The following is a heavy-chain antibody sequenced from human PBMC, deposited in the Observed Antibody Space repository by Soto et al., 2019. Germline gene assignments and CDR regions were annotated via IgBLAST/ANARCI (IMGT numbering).Heavy chain of an antibody. CDR2: IIPIFGTA. CDR3: AKDRRVRLVVVPAANYYYFGY. V-gene: IGHV1-69*13. D-gene: IGHD2-2*01. Sequence: SVKVSCKASGGTFSSYAISWVRQAPGQGLEWMGGIIPIFGTANYAQKFQGRVTITADESTSTAYMELSSLRSEDTAVYYCAKDRRVRLVVVPAANYYYFGYWGQGTLVTVSS. CDR1: GGTFSSYA. J-gene: IGHJ4*02.